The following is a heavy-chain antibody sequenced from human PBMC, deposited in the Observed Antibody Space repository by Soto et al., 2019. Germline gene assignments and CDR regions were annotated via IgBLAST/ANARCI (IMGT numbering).Heavy chain of an antibody. CDR2: INPNSGGT. J-gene: IGHJ4*02. CDR1: GYTFTDYY. CDR3: ARAGVVIEFDY. V-gene: IGHV1-2*04. Sequence: ASVKVSCKASGYTFTDYYIHWVRQAPGQGLEWMGWINPNSGGTNYAQKFQGWVTMTRDTSISTAYMELSRLRSDDTAVYYCARAGVVIEFDYWGQGTLVTVSS. D-gene: IGHD3-3*01.